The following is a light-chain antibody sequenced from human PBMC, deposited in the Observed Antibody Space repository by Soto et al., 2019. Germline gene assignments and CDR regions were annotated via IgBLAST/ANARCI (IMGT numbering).Light chain of an antibody. J-gene: IGKJ2*01. CDR1: QSISSW. V-gene: IGKV1-5*03. CDR3: QHYNSYLYT. CDR2: KAS. Sequence: DIQMTQSPSTLSASVGDRVTITCRASQSISSWLAWYQQKPGKAPKLLIYKASSLESGVPSRFSGSGSGSEFTRTISSLQPDDFATYYCQHYNSYLYTYGQGTKLEIK.